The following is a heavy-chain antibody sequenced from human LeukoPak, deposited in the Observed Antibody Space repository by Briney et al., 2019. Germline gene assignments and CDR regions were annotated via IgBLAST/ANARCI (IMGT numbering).Heavy chain of an antibody. V-gene: IGHV3-21*01. Sequence: GGSLRLSCAASGFTFSSYSMNWVRQAPGKGLEWVSSISSSSSYIYYADSVKGRFTISRDNAKNSLYLQMNSLRAEDTAVYYCARDRGTTVTTPAGMDVWGQGTTVTVSS. D-gene: IGHD4-17*01. CDR1: GFTFSSYS. CDR3: ARDRGTTVTTPAGMDV. J-gene: IGHJ6*02. CDR2: ISSSSSYI.